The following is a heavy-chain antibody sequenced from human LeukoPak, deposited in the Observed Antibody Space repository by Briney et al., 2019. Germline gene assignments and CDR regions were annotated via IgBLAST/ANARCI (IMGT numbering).Heavy chain of an antibody. J-gene: IGHJ4*02. CDR3: ARDGVVVAALDY. CDR2: IYYSGST. V-gene: IGHV4-39*07. Sequence: SSETLSLTCTVSGGSISSSSYYWGWIRQPPGKGLEWIGSIYYSGSTYYNPSLKSRVTISVDTSKNQFSLKLSSVTAADTAVYYCARDGVVVAALDYWGQGTLVTVSS. D-gene: IGHD2-15*01. CDR1: GGSISSSSYY.